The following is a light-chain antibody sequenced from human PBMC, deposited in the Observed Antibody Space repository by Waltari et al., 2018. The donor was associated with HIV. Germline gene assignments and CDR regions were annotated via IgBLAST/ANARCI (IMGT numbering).Light chain of an antibody. CDR3: AAWDDSRVV. CDR2: GNN. Sequence: QSVLTQPPSASGTPGPRVTISCSGSSTNIGSNFVTWYQHLPRTAPKLLIYGNNQRPSGVPDRFSGSKSGTSASLAISGLRSEDEAAYYCAAWDDSRVVFGGGTKLTVL. CDR1: STNIGSNF. J-gene: IGLJ2*01. V-gene: IGLV1-47*01.